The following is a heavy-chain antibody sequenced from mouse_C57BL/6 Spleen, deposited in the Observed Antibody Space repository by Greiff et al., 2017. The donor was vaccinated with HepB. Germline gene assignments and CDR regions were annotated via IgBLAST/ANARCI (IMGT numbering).Heavy chain of an antibody. CDR3: TRLRDGYYVPFAMDY. CDR1: GYTFTDYE. CDR2: IDPETGGT. Sequence: QVQLQQSGAELVRPGASVTLSCKASGYTFTDYEMHWVKQTPVHGLEWIGAIDPETGGTAYNQKFKGKAILTADKSSSTAYMELRSLTSEDSAVYYCTRLRDGYYVPFAMDYWGQGTSVTVSS. V-gene: IGHV1-15*01. D-gene: IGHD2-3*01. J-gene: IGHJ4*01.